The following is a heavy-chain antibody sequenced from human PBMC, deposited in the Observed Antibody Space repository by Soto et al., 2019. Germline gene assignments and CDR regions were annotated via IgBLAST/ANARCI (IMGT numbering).Heavy chain of an antibody. D-gene: IGHD3-22*01. Sequence: QVQLVQSGTEVKKPGSSVTVSCKASGGPYSKYTISWVRQAPGQGLEWMGRIIPIFDMANYAQKFQGRVTITVAKSTSTVYMDLSGLRFEDTAVYYCARSLLGDHYDSDGLDNWGQGTLVTVSS. CDR2: IIPIFDMA. CDR1: GGPYSKYT. V-gene: IGHV1-69*02. J-gene: IGHJ4*02. CDR3: ARSLLGDHYDSDGLDN.